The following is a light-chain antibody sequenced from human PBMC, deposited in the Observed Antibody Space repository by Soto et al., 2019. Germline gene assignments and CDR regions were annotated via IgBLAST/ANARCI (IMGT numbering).Light chain of an antibody. CDR1: SSDIGGYMY. J-gene: IGLJ2*01. V-gene: IGLV2-14*01. CDR3: SSYTTSTTLVV. CDR2: EVT. Sequence: QSVLTQPASVTGSPGQSITISCTGTSSDIGGYMYVSWYQQHPGKAPKLMIYEVTNRPSGVSDRFSGSKSGNTASLTISGLLAEDEANYYCSSYTTSTTLVVFGGGTKATVL.